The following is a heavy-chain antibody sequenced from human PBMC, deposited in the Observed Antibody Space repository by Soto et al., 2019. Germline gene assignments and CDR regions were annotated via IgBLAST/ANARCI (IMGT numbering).Heavy chain of an antibody. CDR2: IYYSGST. D-gene: IGHD3-22*01. V-gene: IGHV4-59*01. J-gene: IGHJ4*02. CDR3: ASTKMGLPKGTLDY. CDR1: GGSISSYY. Sequence: PSETLSLTCTVSGGSISSYYWSWIRQPPGKGLEWIGYIYYSGSTNYNPSLKSRVTISVDTSKNQFSLKLSSVTAADTAVYYCASTKMGLPKGTLDYWGQGTLVTVSS.